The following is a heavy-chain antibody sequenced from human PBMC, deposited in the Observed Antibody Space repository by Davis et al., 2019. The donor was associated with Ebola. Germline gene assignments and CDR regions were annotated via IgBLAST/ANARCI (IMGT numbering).Heavy chain of an antibody. CDR1: GYSFINYW. Sequence: GGSLRLSCKGSGYSFINYWIGWVRRMPGRGLEWVGIIYPGDSDTRYSPSLQGQVTISADKSISTAYLQWSSLKASDTAMYYCARRSGGFPNHFDFWGQGTLVTVSS. V-gene: IGHV5-51*01. CDR3: ARRSGGFPNHFDF. CDR2: IYPGDSDT. D-gene: IGHD2-15*01. J-gene: IGHJ4*02.